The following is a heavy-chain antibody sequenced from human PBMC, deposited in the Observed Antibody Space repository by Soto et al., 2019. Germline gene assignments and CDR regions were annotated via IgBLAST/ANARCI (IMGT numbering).Heavy chain of an antibody. CDR3: ARGAGRDGYNDAFDI. D-gene: IGHD5-12*01. CDR1: GYTFTSYY. J-gene: IGHJ3*02. Sequence: QVQLVQSGAEVKKPGASVKVSCKASGYTFTSYYMHWVRQAPGQGLEWMGIINPSGGSTSYAQKFQGRVTMTRDTSTSTVYMELSCLRSEDTAVYYCARGAGRDGYNDAFDIWGQGTMVTVSS. CDR2: INPSGGST. V-gene: IGHV1-46*01.